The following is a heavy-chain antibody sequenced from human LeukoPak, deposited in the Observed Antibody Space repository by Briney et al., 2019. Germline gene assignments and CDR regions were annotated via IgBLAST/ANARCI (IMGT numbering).Heavy chain of an antibody. J-gene: IGHJ4*02. V-gene: IGHV3-30-3*01. CDR2: ISYDGSNK. D-gene: IGHD3-3*01. Sequence: GRSLRLSCAASGFTFSSYAMHWVRQAPGKGLEWVAVISYDGSNKYYADSVKGRFTISRDNAKNSLYLQMNSLRAEDTAVYYCARRLNDFWSGYYTYFDYWGQGTLVTVSS. CDR1: GFTFSSYA. CDR3: ARRLNDFWSGYYTYFDY.